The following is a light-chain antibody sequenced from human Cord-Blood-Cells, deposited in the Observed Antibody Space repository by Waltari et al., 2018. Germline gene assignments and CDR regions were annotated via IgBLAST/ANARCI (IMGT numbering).Light chain of an antibody. CDR1: QSISSD. Sequence: DIQMTQSPSSLSASVGDRVTITCRASQSISSDLNWYQQKPGKAPKLLIYAASSLQSGVPSRFSGSGSGTDFTLTISSLQPEDFATYYCQQSYSTPWTFGQGTKVESK. CDR2: AAS. J-gene: IGKJ1*01. V-gene: IGKV1-39*01. CDR3: QQSYSTPWT.